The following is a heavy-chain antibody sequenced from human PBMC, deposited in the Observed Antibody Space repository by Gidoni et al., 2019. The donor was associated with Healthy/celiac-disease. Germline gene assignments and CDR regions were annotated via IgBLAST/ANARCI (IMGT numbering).Heavy chain of an antibody. D-gene: IGHD3-10*01. CDR3: ARLPMVSGAFDI. V-gene: IGHV1-18*01. J-gene: IGHJ3*02. Sequence: QVQLVQSGAEVRKPGASVKVSCKASGYTFTSYGISWVGQAPGQGLEWMGWISAYNGNTNDAQKLQGRVTMTTDTSTSTADMELRSLRSDDTAVDYCARLPMVSGAFDIWGQGTMVTVSS. CDR2: ISAYNGNT. CDR1: GYTFTSYG.